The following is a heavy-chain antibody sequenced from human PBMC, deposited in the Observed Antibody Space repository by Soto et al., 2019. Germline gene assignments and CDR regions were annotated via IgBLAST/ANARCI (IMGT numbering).Heavy chain of an antibody. D-gene: IGHD3-3*01. V-gene: IGHV3-30*18. CDR3: AKDLSVTIPLLPPVAYYYGMDV. CDR1: GFTFSGYG. CDR2: ISYDGSNK. J-gene: IGHJ6*02. Sequence: PGGSLRLSCAASGFTFSGYGMHWVRQAPGKGLEWVAVISYDGSNKYYADSVKGRFTISRDNSKNTLYLQMNSLRAEDTAVYYCAKDLSVTIPLLPPVAYYYGMDVWGQGTTVTVSS.